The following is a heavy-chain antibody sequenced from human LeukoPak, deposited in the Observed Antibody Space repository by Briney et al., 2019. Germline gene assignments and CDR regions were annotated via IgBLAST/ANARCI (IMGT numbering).Heavy chain of an antibody. J-gene: IGHJ3*02. D-gene: IGHD3-22*01. CDR1: GFTFSSYG. CDR2: IWYDGSNK. V-gene: IGHV3-33*01. Sequence: PGRSLRLSCVASGFTFSSYGMHWVRQAPGKGLEWVAIIWYDGSNKYYADSVKGRFTISRDNSKNTLYLQMNSLRAEDTAVYYCASGDNTGYSGDAFNIWGQGTMVTVSS. CDR3: ASGDNTGYSGDAFNI.